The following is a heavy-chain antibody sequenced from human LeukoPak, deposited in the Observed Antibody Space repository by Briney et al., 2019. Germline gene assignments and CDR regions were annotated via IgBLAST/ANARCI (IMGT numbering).Heavy chain of an antibody. CDR1: GFTVSSTY. Sequence: GGSLRLSCAASGFTVSSTYMNWVRQAPGKGLEWVSVLYSGGSTYYADSVKGRFTISRDNSKNTLYLQMNSLRAEDTAVYYCARDRVASDATGTRKDAFDIWGQGTMVTVSS. D-gene: IGHD2-2*01. V-gene: IGHV3-66*02. J-gene: IGHJ3*02. CDR3: ARDRVASDATGTRKDAFDI. CDR2: LYSGGST.